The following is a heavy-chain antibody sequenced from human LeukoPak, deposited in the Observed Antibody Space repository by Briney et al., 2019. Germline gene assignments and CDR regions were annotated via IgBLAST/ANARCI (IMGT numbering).Heavy chain of an antibody. CDR3: ARAYQRLTFGGVIAS. J-gene: IGHJ4*02. V-gene: IGHV4-59*12. CDR2: IHYSGST. D-gene: IGHD3-16*02. CDR1: GGSISSYY. Sequence: PSETLSLTCTVSGGSISSYYWSWIRQPPGKGLEWIGYIHYSGSTNYNPSLKSRVTISVDMSKNQFSLKLSSVTAADTAVYYCARAYQRLTFGGVIASWGQGTLVTVSS.